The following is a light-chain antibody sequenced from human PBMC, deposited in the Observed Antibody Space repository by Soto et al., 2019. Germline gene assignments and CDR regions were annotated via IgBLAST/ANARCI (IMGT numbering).Light chain of an antibody. Sequence: LTQPSSVSGSRGQSITIXCXGTSSDVGAYNLVSWYQQFPGKAPKPMIFEVSQRPSGVSSRFSGSKSGSTASLTISGLQADDEADYYCCSFAGGRNVFGTGTKVTVL. V-gene: IGLV2-23*02. CDR2: EVS. CDR3: CSFAGGRNV. J-gene: IGLJ1*01. CDR1: SSDVGAYNL.